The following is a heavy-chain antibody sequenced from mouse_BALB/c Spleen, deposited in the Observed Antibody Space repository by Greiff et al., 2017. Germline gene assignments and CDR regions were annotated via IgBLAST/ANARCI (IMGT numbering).Heavy chain of an antibody. CDR2: IYPGNSDT. CDR3: TRCSLYYYAMDY. Sequence: VQLQQSGTVLARPGASVKMSCKASGYSFTSYWMHWVKQRPGQGLEWIGAIYPGNSDTSYNQKFKGKAKLTAVTSASTAYMELSSLTNEDSAVYYCTRCSLYYYAMDYWGQGTTLTVSS. D-gene: IGHD6-2*01. V-gene: IGHV1-5*01. J-gene: IGHJ4*01. CDR1: GYSFTSYW.